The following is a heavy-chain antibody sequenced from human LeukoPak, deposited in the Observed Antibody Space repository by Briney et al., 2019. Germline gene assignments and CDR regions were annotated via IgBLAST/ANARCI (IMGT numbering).Heavy chain of an antibody. CDR2: IYTSGST. V-gene: IGHV4-4*07. J-gene: IGHJ5*02. CDR3: ASAISTVVVPAATNWFDP. Sequence: PSETLSLTCTVSGGSISSYYWSWIRQPAGKGLEWIGRIYTSGSTNYNPSLKSRVTMSVDTSKNQFSLRLSSVTAADTAVYYCASAISTVVVPAATNWFDPWGQGTLVTVSS. CDR1: GGSISSYY. D-gene: IGHD2-2*01.